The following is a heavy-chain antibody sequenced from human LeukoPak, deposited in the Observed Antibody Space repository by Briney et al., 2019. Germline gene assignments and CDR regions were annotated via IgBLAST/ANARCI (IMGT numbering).Heavy chain of an antibody. CDR1: GGSISSYY. Sequence: ASETLSLTCTVSGGSISSYYWSWIRQPPGKGLEWIGYIYYSGSTNYNPSLKSRATISVDTSKNQFSLKLSSVTAADTAVYYCARYYSGYAIDYWGQGTLVTVSS. CDR3: ARYYSGYAIDY. CDR2: IYYSGST. D-gene: IGHD5-12*01. J-gene: IGHJ4*02. V-gene: IGHV4-59*01.